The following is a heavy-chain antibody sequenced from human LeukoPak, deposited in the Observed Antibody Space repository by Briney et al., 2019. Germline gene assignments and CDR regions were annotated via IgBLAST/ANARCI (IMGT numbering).Heavy chain of an antibody. CDR2: INHSGST. CDR1: GGSFSGYY. CDR3: ARRKGVDIVATIQTAPFDY. D-gene: IGHD5-12*01. J-gene: IGHJ4*02. V-gene: IGHV4-34*01. Sequence: PSETLSLTCAVYGGSFSGYYWSWIRQPPGKGLEGIGEINHSGSTNYNPSLKSRVTISVDTSRNQFSLKLSSVTAADTAVYYCARRKGVDIVATIQTAPFDYWGQGTLVTVSS.